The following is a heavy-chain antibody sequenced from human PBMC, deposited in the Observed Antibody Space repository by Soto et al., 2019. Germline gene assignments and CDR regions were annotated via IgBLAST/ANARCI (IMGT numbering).Heavy chain of an antibody. D-gene: IGHD5-18*01. Sequence: GGSLSLSCAASGFSFSNYWIHWVRQAPGKGLVWVSRIKTDGSSTDYAASVKGRFTISRDNAKNTLYLQMNSLTAEDTAVYYCAKREGNTYGLFHWGQGTLVTVSS. CDR3: AKREGNTYGLFH. J-gene: IGHJ4*02. V-gene: IGHV3-74*01. CDR1: GFSFSNYW. CDR2: IKTDGSST.